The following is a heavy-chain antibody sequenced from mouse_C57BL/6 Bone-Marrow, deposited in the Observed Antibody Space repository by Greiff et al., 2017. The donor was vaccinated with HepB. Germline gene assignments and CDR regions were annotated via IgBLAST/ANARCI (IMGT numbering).Heavy chain of an antibody. CDR2: IDPENGDT. CDR1: GFNFTDDY. CDR3: TTDSNPFAY. Sequence: VQLQQSGAELVRPGASVKLSCTASGFNFTDDYMHWVKQRPEQGLEWIGWIDPENGDTQYASKFQGKATITADTSSNTAYLQLSSLTSEDTAVYYCTTDSNPFAYWGQGTLVTVSA. J-gene: IGHJ3*01. D-gene: IGHD2-5*01. V-gene: IGHV14-4*01.